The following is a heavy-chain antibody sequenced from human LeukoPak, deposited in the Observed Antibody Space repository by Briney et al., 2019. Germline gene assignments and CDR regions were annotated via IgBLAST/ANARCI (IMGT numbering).Heavy chain of an antibody. V-gene: IGHV4-34*01. CDR3: ARARYSNPAWSYWYFDL. D-gene: IGHD4-11*01. CDR2: INHSGST. Sequence: PSGTLSLTCAVYGGSFSGYYWSWIRQPPGKGLEWIGEINHSGSTNYNSSLKSRVTISVDTSKNQFSLKLSSVTAADTAVYYCARARYSNPAWSYWYFDLWGRGTLVTVSS. J-gene: IGHJ2*01. CDR1: GGSFSGYY.